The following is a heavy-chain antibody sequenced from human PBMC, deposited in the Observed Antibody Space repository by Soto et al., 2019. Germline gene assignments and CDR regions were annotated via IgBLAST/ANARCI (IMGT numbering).Heavy chain of an antibody. V-gene: IGHV4-34*01. CDR2: INHSGST. Sequence: QVQLQQWGAGLLKPSETLSLTCAVYGGSFSGYYWSWIRQPPGKGLEWIGEINHSGSTNYNPSLKSRVTISVDTSKNQFSLKLSSVTAADSVVYYCARLYCSGGSCGKNWFDPWGLGTLVTDSS. CDR1: GGSFSGYY. D-gene: IGHD2-15*01. CDR3: ARLYCSGGSCGKNWFDP. J-gene: IGHJ5*02.